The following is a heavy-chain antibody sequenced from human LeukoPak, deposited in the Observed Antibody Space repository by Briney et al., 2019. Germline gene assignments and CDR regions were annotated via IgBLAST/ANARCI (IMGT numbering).Heavy chain of an antibody. Sequence: PGGSLRLSCAASGFTFSSYWMHWVRLAPGKGLVWVSRIKSDGSTTTYADSVKGRFTISRDNAKNSLYLQMNSLRADDTAVYYCTRVSLVGISDYWGQGTLVTVSS. CDR3: TRVSLVGISDY. CDR2: IKSDGSTT. D-gene: IGHD2-8*02. CDR1: GFTFSSYW. J-gene: IGHJ4*02. V-gene: IGHV3-74*03.